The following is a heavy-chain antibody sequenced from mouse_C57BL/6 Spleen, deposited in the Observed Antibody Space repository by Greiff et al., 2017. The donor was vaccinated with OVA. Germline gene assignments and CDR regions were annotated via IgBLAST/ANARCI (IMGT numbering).Heavy chain of an antibody. V-gene: IGHV5-17*01. J-gene: IGHJ2*01. Sequence: EVTVEESGGGLVKPGWSLTLSCAASGFTFSDYGMHWVRQAPEKGLEWVAYISSGSSTIYYADTVKGRFTISRDNAKNTLFLQMTSLGSEDTAMYYCARTALDYWGQGTTLTVSS. CDR2: ISSGSSTI. CDR1: GFTFSDYG. CDR3: ARTALDY.